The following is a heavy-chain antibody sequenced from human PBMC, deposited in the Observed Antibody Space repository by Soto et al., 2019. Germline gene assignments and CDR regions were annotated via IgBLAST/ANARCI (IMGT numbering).Heavy chain of an antibody. D-gene: IGHD4-17*01. CDR1: GFTFSSYA. J-gene: IGHJ2*01. Sequence: EVQLLESGGGLVQPGGSLRLSCAAAGFTFSSYAMSWVRQAPGKGLEWVSAISGSGDSTYYADSVKGRFTISRDNSKNTQYLQMNSLRAEDTAVYYCAKRTVGWYFDLWGRGTLVTVSS. V-gene: IGHV3-23*01. CDR3: AKRTVGWYFDL. CDR2: ISGSGDST.